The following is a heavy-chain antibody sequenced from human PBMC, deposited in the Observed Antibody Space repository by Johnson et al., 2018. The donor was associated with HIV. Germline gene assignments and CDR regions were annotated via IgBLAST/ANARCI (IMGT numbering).Heavy chain of an antibody. CDR2: MSFDETNS. D-gene: IGHD3-10*01. CDR1: GFSFSSFA. V-gene: IGHV3-30-3*02. J-gene: IGHJ3*02. Sequence: QVQLVESGGGVVQPGRSLRLSCVASGFSFSSFAMHWVRQAPGKGLQWVAVMSFDETNSYDSDSVDVKGRFTISRDNSKNTLYLQMDSLRGEDTAVYYCAKSSSATYYGDAFDMWGQGTMVTVSS. CDR3: AKSSSATYYGDAFDM.